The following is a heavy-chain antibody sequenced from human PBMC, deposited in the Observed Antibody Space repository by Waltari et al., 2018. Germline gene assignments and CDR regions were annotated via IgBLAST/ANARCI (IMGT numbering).Heavy chain of an antibody. CDR1: GYTFTSYA. Sequence: QVQLVQSGAEVKKPGASVKVSCKASGYTFTSYAMHWVRQAPGQRLEWMGWINAGNGNTKDSQKFQGRVTITRDTSASTAYMELSSLRSEDTAVYYCARESYYDSSGYYDYWGQGTLVTVSS. D-gene: IGHD3-22*01. CDR2: INAGNGNT. CDR3: ARESYYDSSGYYDY. V-gene: IGHV1-3*01. J-gene: IGHJ4*02.